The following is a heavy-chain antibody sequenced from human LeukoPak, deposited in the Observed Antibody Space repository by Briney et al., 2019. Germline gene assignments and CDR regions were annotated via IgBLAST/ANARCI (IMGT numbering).Heavy chain of an antibody. D-gene: IGHD2-15*01. CDR2: ISAYNGNT. CDR3: ARELPRDHWFDP. V-gene: IGHV1-18*01. Sequence: ASVKVSCKASGYTFTSYGISWVRQAPGQELEWMGWISAYNGNTNYAQRLQGRVTMTTDTSTSTAYMELRSLGSDDTAVYYCARELPRDHWFDPWGQGTLVTVSS. CDR1: GYTFTSYG. J-gene: IGHJ5*02.